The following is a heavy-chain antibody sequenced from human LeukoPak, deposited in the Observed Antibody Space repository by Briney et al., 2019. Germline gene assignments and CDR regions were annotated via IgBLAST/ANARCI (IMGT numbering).Heavy chain of an antibody. D-gene: IGHD4-11*01. Sequence: GGSLRLSCTPDGFTFTSNAMNYVRQAPGKGLEWVSGIGAGGTFTYYADSVKGRFTISRDNSRNTLYLQMNSLRADDTAVYYCAKDLDYSINGYCFDSWGQGTLVTVSS. CDR2: IGAGGTFT. V-gene: IGHV3-23*01. CDR3: AKDLDYSINGYCFDS. CDR1: GFTFTSNA. J-gene: IGHJ4*02.